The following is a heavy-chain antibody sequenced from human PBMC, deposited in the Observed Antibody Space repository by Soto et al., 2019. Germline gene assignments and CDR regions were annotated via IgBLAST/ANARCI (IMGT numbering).Heavy chain of an antibody. D-gene: IGHD1-26*01. V-gene: IGHV1-46*02. Sequence: QVQLVQSGAEVKEPGASVKVSCKASGYTFNSCYIHWVRQAPGQGLEWMGIINPSGGSTNYAQKFXXRXTXXGDTSTTTVYMELSSLKSEDTAVYYCARADKGGSYWGQGTLVTVSS. J-gene: IGHJ4*02. CDR2: INPSGGST. CDR1: GYTFNSCY. CDR3: ARADKGGSY.